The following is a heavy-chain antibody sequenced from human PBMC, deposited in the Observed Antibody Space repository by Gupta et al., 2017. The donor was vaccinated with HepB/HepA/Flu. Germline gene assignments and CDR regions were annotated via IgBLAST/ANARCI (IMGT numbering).Heavy chain of an antibody. V-gene: IGHV3-15*01. D-gene: IGHD1-26*01. CDR2: IKSKPDGGTT. Sequence: EVQLVESGGGLVKPGGSLRLSCAGSGFTCSNAWMNWVRQAPGKGLEWVGRIKSKPDGGTTDYAAPVKGKFAISRDDSRGTVYLQMNGLITEDTAVYYCATGGYYFDYWGQGTLVTVSS. CDR3: ATGGYYFDY. CDR1: GFTCSNAW. J-gene: IGHJ4*02.